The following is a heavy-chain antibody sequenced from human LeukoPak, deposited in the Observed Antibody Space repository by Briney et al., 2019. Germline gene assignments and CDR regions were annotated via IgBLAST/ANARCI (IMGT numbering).Heavy chain of an antibody. V-gene: IGHV4-31*03. D-gene: IGHD3-22*01. CDR2: IYYSGST. J-gene: IGHJ5*02. Sequence: SQTLSLTCTVSGGSISSGGYYWSWIRQHPGKGLEWIGYIYYSGSTYYNPSLKSRVTISVDTPKNQFSLKLSSVTAADTAVYYCARFIYYYDSSGYYYGWFDPWGQGTLVTVSS. CDR3: ARFIYYYDSSGYYYGWFDP. CDR1: GGSISSGGYY.